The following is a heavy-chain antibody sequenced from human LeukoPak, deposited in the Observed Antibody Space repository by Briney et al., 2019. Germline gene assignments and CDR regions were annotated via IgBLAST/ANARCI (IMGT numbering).Heavy chain of an antibody. CDR1: GFTLRSYA. D-gene: IGHD2-15*01. CDR2: ISGSGGST. J-gene: IGHJ4*02. Sequence: GGSLRLSCAASGFTLRSYAMSWVRQAPGKGLEWVSAISGSGGSTYYADSVKGRFTISRDNSKNTLYLQMNSLRAEDTAVYYCAKSASPGYCSGGSCYFDYWGQGTLVTVSS. V-gene: IGHV3-23*01. CDR3: AKSASPGYCSGGSCYFDY.